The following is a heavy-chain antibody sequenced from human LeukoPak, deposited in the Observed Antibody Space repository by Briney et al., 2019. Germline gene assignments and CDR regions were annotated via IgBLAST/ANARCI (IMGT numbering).Heavy chain of an antibody. V-gene: IGHV4-34*01. D-gene: IGHD5-12*01. CDR3: ARGEGWLRCNHWFDP. CDR2: INHSGST. CDR1: GGSFSGYY. Sequence: PSETLSLTCAVYGGSFSGYYWSWIRQPPGKGLEWIGEINHSGSTNYNPSLKSRVTISVDTSKNQFSLKLSSVTAADTAVYYCARGEGWLRCNHWFDPWGQGTLVTVSS. J-gene: IGHJ5*02.